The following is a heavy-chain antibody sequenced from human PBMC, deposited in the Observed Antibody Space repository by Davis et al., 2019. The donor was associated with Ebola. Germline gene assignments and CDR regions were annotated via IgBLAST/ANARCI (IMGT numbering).Heavy chain of an antibody. V-gene: IGHV1-69*10. J-gene: IGHJ4*02. D-gene: IGHD6-13*01. CDR2: IIPILGIA. Sequence: SVKVSCKASGGTFSSYAISWVRQAPGQGLEWMGGIIPILGIANYAQKFQGRVTITADKSTSTAYMELSSLRSDDTAVYYCARAAAGTAPHSWGQGTLVTVSS. CDR3: ARAAAGTAPHS. CDR1: GGTFSSYA.